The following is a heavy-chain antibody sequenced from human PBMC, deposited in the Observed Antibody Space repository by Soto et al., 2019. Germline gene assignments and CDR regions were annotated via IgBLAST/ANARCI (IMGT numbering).Heavy chain of an antibody. V-gene: IGHV1-2*02. CDR1: GYTFTGYY. D-gene: IGHD6-13*01. Sequence: ASVKVSCKASGYTFTGYYMHWVRQAPGQGLEWMGWINPNSGGTNYAQKFQGRVTMTRDTSISTAYMELSRLRSDDTAVYYCARERLIISRQLGYWGQGTLVTVSA. J-gene: IGHJ4*02. CDR3: ARERLIISRQLGY. CDR2: INPNSGGT.